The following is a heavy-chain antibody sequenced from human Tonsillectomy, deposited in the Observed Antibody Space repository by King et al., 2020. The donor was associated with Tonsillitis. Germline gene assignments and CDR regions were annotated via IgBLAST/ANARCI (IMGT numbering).Heavy chain of an antibody. V-gene: IGHV3-43*01. Sequence: VQLVESGGVVVQPGGSLRLSCAASGFTFDDYTMHWVRHAPGKGLEWVSLISWDGGSTYYTDSVKGRFTISRDNSKNSLYLQMNSLRTEDTALYYCAKDLGYCSGGSCYREFAFDIWGQGTMVTVSS. D-gene: IGHD2-15*01. CDR2: ISWDGGST. CDR1: GFTFDDYT. CDR3: AKDLGYCSGGSCYREFAFDI. J-gene: IGHJ3*02.